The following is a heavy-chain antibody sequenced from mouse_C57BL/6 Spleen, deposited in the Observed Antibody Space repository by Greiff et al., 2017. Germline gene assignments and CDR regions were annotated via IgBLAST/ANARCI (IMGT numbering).Heavy chain of an antibody. Sequence: EVMLVESGGGLVKPGGSLKLSCAASGFTFSSYAMSWVRQTPEKRLEWVATISDGGSYTYYPDNVKGRFTISRDNAKNNLYLQMSHLKSEDTAMYYCARGDDYVDYWGQGTTLTVSS. CDR3: ARGDDYVDY. CDR2: ISDGGSYT. J-gene: IGHJ2*01. V-gene: IGHV5-4*03. CDR1: GFTFSSYA.